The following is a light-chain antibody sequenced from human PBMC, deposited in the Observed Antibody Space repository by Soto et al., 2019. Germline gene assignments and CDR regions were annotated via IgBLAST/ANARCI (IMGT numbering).Light chain of an antibody. J-gene: IGLJ2*01. CDR2: DVS. Sequence: QSALTQPASVSGSPGQSITISCTGTSSDVGGYKYVSWYQQHPGKAPKLIIYDVSDRPSGVSNRFSGSKSGTTASLTISGLQAEDEADYYCSSYTSSSTVLFGGGPKLTVL. CDR3: SSYTSSSTVL. V-gene: IGLV2-14*01. CDR1: SSDVGGYKY.